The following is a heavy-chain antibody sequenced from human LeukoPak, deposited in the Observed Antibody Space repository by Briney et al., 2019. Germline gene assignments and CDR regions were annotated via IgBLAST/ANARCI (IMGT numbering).Heavy chain of an antibody. CDR3: AAEGDCTNGVCYLDAFDI. Sequence: PSETLSLTCTVSGGSISSSSYYWGWIRQPPGKGLEWIGSTYYSGSTYYNPSLKSRVTISVDTSKNQFSLKLSSVTAADTAVYYCAAEGDCTNGVCYLDAFDIWGQGTMVTVSS. V-gene: IGHV4-39*07. CDR2: TYYSGST. CDR1: GGSISSSSYY. D-gene: IGHD2-8*01. J-gene: IGHJ3*02.